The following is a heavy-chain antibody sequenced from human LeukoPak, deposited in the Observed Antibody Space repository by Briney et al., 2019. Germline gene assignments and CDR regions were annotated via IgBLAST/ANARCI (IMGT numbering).Heavy chain of an antibody. V-gene: IGHV3-74*01. J-gene: IGHJ6*03. Sequence: GGSLRLSCAASGFTFSSYWMHWVRQAPGKGLVWVSRINSDGSSTSYADSVKGRFTISRDNAKNTLYLQMNSLRAEDAAVYYCARGFTMVRGARLYYYYYYMDVWGKGTTVTVSS. CDR1: GFTFSSYW. CDR3: ARGFTMVRGARLYYYYYYMDV. D-gene: IGHD3-10*01. CDR2: INSDGSST.